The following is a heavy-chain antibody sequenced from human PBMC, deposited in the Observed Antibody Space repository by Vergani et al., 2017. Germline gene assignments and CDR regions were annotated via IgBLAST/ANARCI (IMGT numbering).Heavy chain of an antibody. Sequence: QVQLVESGGGVVQPGRSLRLSSAASGFTFNQYGMHWVRQAPGKGLEWVAVTWYDGNNKQYADSVKGRFTISRDNSKSTMYLQMNSLRDEDTGVDYCARDLRLLYNRFDPWGQGTLVTVSS. CDR1: GFTFNQYG. D-gene: IGHD1-14*01. V-gene: IGHV3-33*01. CDR2: TWYDGNNK. J-gene: IGHJ5*02. CDR3: ARDLRLLYNRFDP.